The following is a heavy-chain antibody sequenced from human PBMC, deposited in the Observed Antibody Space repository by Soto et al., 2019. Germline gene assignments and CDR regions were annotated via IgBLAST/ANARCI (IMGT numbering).Heavy chain of an antibody. Sequence: GGSLRLSCAASGFTVSSNYMSWVRQAPGKGLEWVSVIYSGGSTYYADSVKGRFTISRDNSKNTLYLQMNSLRAEDTAVYYYASSQVGYSYVWGQGTLVTVSS. J-gene: IGHJ4*02. CDR2: IYSGGST. CDR1: GFTVSSNY. V-gene: IGHV3-53*01. D-gene: IGHD5-18*01. CDR3: ASSQVGYSYV.